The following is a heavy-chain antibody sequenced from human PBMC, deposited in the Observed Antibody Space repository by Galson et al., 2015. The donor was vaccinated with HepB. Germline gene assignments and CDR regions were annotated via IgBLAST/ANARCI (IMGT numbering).Heavy chain of an antibody. J-gene: IGHJ4*02. D-gene: IGHD6-13*01. CDR2: IIPIFGTA. V-gene: IGHV1-69*06. Sequence: SVKVSCKASGGTFSSYAISWVRQAPGQGLEWMGGIIPIFGTANYAQKFQGRVTITADKSTSTAYMELSSLRSEDTAVYYCARRGAGPGAQQLGFDYWGQGTLVTVSS. CDR3: ARRGAGPGAQQLGFDY. CDR1: GGTFSSYA.